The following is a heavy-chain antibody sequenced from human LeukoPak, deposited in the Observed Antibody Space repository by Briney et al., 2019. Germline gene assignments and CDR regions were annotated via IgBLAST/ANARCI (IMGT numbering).Heavy chain of an antibody. CDR2: IYYSGST. Sequence: PSETLSLTCTVSGGSISSYYWSWIRQPPGKGLEWIGYIYYSGSTNYNPSLKSRVTISVDTSKNQFSLKLSSVTAADAAVYYCARVGICGSGSYLSWLDYWGQGTLVTVSS. D-gene: IGHD3-10*01. CDR1: GGSISSYY. CDR3: ARVGICGSGSYLSWLDY. V-gene: IGHV4-59*01. J-gene: IGHJ4*02.